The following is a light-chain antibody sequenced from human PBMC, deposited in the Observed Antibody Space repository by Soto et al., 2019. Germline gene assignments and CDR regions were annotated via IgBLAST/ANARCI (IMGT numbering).Light chain of an antibody. Sequence: QRTHYPSTLSXXVGDXVTIXXRXSQSISSWLAWYQQKPGKAPKLLIYDASSFESWVPSRFSGSGSGTEFNLTISSLQPDDFATYYCQHYNSYSQVTFGQRARMGVK. V-gene: IGKV1-5*01. J-gene: IGKJ5*01. CDR2: DAS. CDR3: QHYNSYSQVT. CDR1: QSISSW.